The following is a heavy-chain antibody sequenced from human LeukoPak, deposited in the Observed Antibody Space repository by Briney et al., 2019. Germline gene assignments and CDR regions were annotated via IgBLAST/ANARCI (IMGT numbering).Heavy chain of an antibody. J-gene: IGHJ1*01. V-gene: IGHV4-39*07. CDR3: ARAVVTPSPYFQH. CDR2: IYYSGST. Sequence: PSETLSLTCTVSGGSISSSSYYWGWIRQPPGRGLEWIGSIYYSGSTYYNPSLKSRVTISVDTSKNQFSLKLSSVTAADTAVYYCARAVVTPSPYFQHWGQGTLVTVSS. CDR1: GGSISSSSYY. D-gene: IGHD4-23*01.